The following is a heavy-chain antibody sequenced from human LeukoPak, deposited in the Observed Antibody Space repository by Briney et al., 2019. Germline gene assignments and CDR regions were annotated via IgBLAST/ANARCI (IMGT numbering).Heavy chain of an antibody. J-gene: IGHJ6*03. CDR3: ARHALSMVGYSYYYYIDV. D-gene: IGHD3-10*01. Sequence: GGSLRLSCAASGFTFSDNYMSWIRQAPGKGLEWLSYISSSGKTIYYADSVKGRFTISRDNAKNSLYLQMNNLRAEDTAVYYCARHALSMVGYSYYYYIDVWGKGTTVTVSS. CDR2: ISSSGKTI. CDR1: GFTFSDNY. V-gene: IGHV3-11*01.